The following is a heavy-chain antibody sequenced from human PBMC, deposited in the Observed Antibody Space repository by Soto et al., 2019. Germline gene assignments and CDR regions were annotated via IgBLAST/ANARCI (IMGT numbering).Heavy chain of an antibody. J-gene: IGHJ4*02. D-gene: IGHD5-12*01. CDR3: AKTALSGYDYYFYFDY. V-gene: IGHV3-30*18. CDR1: GFTFSSYG. Sequence: GGSLRLSCAASGFTFSSYGMHWVRQAPGKGLEWVAVISYDGSNKYYADSVRGRFTISRDNSKNTLYLQMNSLRAEDTAVYYCAKTALSGYDYYFYFDYWGQGTLVTVSS. CDR2: ISYDGSNK.